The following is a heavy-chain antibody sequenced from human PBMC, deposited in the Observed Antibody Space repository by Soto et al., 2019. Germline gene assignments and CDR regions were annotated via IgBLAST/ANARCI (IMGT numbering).Heavy chain of an antibody. CDR3: AHRAVLCSGGTCYSHPFDS. CDR2: IYWDDDK. D-gene: IGHD2-15*01. Sequence: QITLKESGPPLVKPTQTLTLTCTFSGFSFNTTGVGVGWIRQPPGKALEWLAIIYWDDDKRYSPSLKSRLTIPXDXAKNQVVLTVTNMDPVDTATYFCAHRAVLCSGGTCYSHPFDSWGQGTLVTVSS. J-gene: IGHJ4*02. CDR1: GFSFNTTGVG. V-gene: IGHV2-5*02.